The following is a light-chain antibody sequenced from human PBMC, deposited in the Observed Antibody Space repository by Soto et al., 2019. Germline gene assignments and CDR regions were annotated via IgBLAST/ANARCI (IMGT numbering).Light chain of an antibody. Sequence: QSVLTQPASVSGSPGQSITISCTGTSSDVGSYNLVSWYQQHPGKAPKLMIYEVSKRPSGVSNHFSGSKSGNTASLTISGLQAEDEADYYCCSYAGSSIFYVFGTGTKVTVL. CDR3: CSYAGSSIFYV. CDR1: SSDVGSYNL. J-gene: IGLJ1*01. CDR2: EVS. V-gene: IGLV2-23*02.